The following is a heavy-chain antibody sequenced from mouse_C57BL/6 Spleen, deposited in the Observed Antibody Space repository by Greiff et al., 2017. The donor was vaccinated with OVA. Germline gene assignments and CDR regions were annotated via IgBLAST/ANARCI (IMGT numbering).Heavy chain of an antibody. V-gene: IGHV1-80*01. CDR3: ARSGTTVVPRYYFDY. CDR1: GYAFSSYW. Sequence: VQLQQSGAELVKPGASVTISCKASGYAFSSYWMNWVKQRPGKGLEWIGQIYPGDGDTNYNGKFKGKATLTADKSSSTAYMQLSSLTSEDSAVYFCARSGTTVVPRYYFDYWGQGTTLTVSS. CDR2: IYPGDGDT. D-gene: IGHD1-1*01. J-gene: IGHJ2*01.